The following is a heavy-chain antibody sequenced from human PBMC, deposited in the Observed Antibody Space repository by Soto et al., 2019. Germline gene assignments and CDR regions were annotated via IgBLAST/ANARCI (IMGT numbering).Heavy chain of an antibody. CDR1: GFTFSSYG. J-gene: IGHJ4*02. D-gene: IGHD5-12*01. CDR2: ISYEGSNK. CDR3: AKEKVWDIVATSPPDDY. V-gene: IGHV3-30*18. Sequence: QVQLVESGGGVVQPGRSLRLSCAASGFTFSSYGMHWVRQAPGKGLEWVAVISYEGSNKYYADYVKGRFTISRDNSKNTLYLQMNSLRAEDTAVYYCAKEKVWDIVATSPPDDYWGQGTLVTVSS.